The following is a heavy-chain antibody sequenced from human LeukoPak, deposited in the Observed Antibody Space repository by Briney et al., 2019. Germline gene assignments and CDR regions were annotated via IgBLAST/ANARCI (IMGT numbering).Heavy chain of an antibody. CDR2: IKSKTDGGTT. V-gene: IGHV3-15*01. J-gene: IGHJ6*03. Sequence: PGGSLRLSCAASGFTFSNAWMSWVRQAPGKGLEWVGRIKSKTDGGTTDYAAPVKGRFTISRDDSKNTLYLQMNSLKTEDTAVYYCTTDLWLAYYYMDVWGKGTTVTISS. CDR1: GFTFSNAW. D-gene: IGHD3-10*01. CDR3: TTDLWLAYYYMDV.